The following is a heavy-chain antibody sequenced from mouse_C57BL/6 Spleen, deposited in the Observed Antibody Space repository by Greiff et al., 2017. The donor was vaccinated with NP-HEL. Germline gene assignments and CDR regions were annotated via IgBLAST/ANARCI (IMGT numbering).Heavy chain of an antibody. D-gene: IGHD4-1*01. J-gene: IGHJ1*03. CDR1: GFTFSDYY. CDR2: INYDGSST. Sequence: EVHLVESEGGLVQPGRSMKLSCTASGFTFSDYYMAWVRQVPEKGLEWVANINYDGSSTYYLDSLKSRFIISRDNAKNILYLQMSSLKSEDTATYYCARDRGGWDGYFDVWGTGTTVTVSS. CDR3: ARDRGGWDGYFDV. V-gene: IGHV5-16*01.